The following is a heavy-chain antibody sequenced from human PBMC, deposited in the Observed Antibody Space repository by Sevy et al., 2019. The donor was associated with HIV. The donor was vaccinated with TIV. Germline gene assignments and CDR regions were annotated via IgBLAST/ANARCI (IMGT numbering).Heavy chain of an antibody. J-gene: IGHJ4*02. CDR1: GFTFSSAW. Sequence: GGSLRLSCAASGFTFSSAWMSWVRQAPGKGLEWVGRIQSKTVGGTTDYAASVKGTFTISRADSVNTLYLQMNSLTTDDTAVYYCTTDTSTGYFDWLLDFDYWGQGTLVTVSS. D-gene: IGHD3-9*01. CDR3: TTDTSTGYFDWLLDFDY. CDR2: IQSKTVGGTT. V-gene: IGHV3-15*01.